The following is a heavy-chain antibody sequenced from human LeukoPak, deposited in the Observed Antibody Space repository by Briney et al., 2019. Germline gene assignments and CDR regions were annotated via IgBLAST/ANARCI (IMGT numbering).Heavy chain of an antibody. D-gene: IGHD3-3*01. CDR2: IYYSGST. J-gene: IGHJ5*02. CDR3: ARDRLRFFGGQGGNWFDP. Sequence: SQTLSLTCTVSGGSISSGDYYWSWIRQPPGKGLEWIGYIYYSGSTYYNPSLKSRVTISVDTSKNQFSLKLSSVTAADTAVYYCARDRLRFFGGQGGNWFDPWGQGTLVTVSS. V-gene: IGHV4-30-4*08. CDR1: GGSISSGDYY.